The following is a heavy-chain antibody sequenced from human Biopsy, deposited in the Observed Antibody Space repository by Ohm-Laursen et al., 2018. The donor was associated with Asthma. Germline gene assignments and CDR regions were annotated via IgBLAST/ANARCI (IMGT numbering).Heavy chain of an antibody. D-gene: IGHD4-23*01. CDR3: ARAVDYSYYYGIDV. CDR1: GYTFNSAG. J-gene: IGHJ6*02. Sequence: ASVKVSCKTSGYTFNSAGITWVRQAPGQGLEWMGWISVYNGNTKVAQKLQDRVTMITDTSTSTAYMELRSPRSDDTAVYFCARAVDYSYYYGIDVWGQGTTVTVS. V-gene: IGHV1-18*01. CDR2: ISVYNGNT.